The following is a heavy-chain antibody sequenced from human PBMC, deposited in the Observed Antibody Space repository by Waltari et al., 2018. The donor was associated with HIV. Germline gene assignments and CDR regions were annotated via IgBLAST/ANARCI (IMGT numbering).Heavy chain of an antibody. D-gene: IGHD2-2*03. CDR2: IYWNGNK. J-gene: IGHJ5*02. CDR3: ARRPGYCSGTRCYYSHWFDP. Sequence: QITLEESGPTLVKPTQTLTLTCTFSGFSLSTSGVGVAWIRQPPGKALEWLALIYWNGNKHYSPSLKSRVTITKETSKDQVVLKMTNMDPADTATYFCARRPGYCSGTRCYYSHWFDPWGQGTLVTVSS. CDR1: GFSLSTSGVG. V-gene: IGHV2-5*01.